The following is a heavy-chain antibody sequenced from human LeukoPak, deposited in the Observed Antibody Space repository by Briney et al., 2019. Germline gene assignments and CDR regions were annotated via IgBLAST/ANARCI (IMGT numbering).Heavy chain of an antibody. CDR3: ARAGFALAPHRGTPFDY. Sequence: SETLSLTCAVYGESFSDYYWSWIRQPPGKGLEWIGEINHSGSTNYSTSLKSRVTISVKTSKNQFSLKLTSVTAADTAVYYCARAGFALAPHRGTPFDYWGQGTLVTVSS. J-gene: IGHJ4*02. V-gene: IGHV4-34*01. CDR1: GESFSDYY. D-gene: IGHD6-6*01. CDR2: INHSGST.